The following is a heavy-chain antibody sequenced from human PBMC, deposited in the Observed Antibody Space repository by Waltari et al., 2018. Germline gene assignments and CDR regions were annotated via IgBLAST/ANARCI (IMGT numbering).Heavy chain of an antibody. Sequence: QVQLVQSGAEVKKPGSSVKVSCKASGGTFSSYAISWVRQAPGQGLEWMGGIIPIFGTANYAQKFQGRVTITTDESTSTAYMELSSLRAEDTAVYYCAREVVGSSVGNWFDPWGQGTLVTVSS. V-gene: IGHV1-69*05. J-gene: IGHJ5*02. CDR1: GGTFSSYA. CDR3: AREVVGSSVGNWFDP. CDR2: IIPIFGTA. D-gene: IGHD6-6*01.